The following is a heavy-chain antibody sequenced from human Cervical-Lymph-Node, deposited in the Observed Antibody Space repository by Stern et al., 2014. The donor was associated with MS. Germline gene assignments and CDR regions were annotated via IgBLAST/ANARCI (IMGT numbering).Heavy chain of an antibody. D-gene: IGHD6-6*01. Sequence: VHLVDSGGGLVQPGGSLRLSCGASGFSLSSYWMNWVRQAPGKGLEGVANIKLDGSEKNYVDSVKGRFTISRDDAKNSLYLQMNSLRAEDTAVFYCVRSPYPNVQYFDLWGRGTLVTVSS. CDR2: IKLDGSEK. J-gene: IGHJ2*01. V-gene: IGHV3-7*01. CDR3: VRSPYPNVQYFDL. CDR1: GFSLSSYW.